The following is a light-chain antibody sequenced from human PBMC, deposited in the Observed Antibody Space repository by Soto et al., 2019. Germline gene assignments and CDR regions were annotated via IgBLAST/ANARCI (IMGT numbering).Light chain of an antibody. J-gene: IGLJ3*02. CDR2: DVS. V-gene: IGLV2-14*01. CDR1: SSDVGGYNY. CDR3: SSYTSSSTNWV. Sequence: QSALTQPASVSGSPGQSITLSCTGTSSDVGGYNYVSWYQQHPGKAPKLMIYDVSNRPSGVSNRFSGSKSGNTASLTISGLQAEDEADYYCSSYTSSSTNWVFGGGTKLTVL.